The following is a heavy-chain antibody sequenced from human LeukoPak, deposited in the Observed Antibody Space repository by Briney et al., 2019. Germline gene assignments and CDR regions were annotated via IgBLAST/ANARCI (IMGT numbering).Heavy chain of an antibody. CDR3: ARNIGEYSSSPGAFDI. Sequence: ASVKVSCKASGGTFSSCAISWVRQAPGQGLEWMGGIIPIFGTANCAQKFQGRVTITTDESTSTAYMELSSLRSEDTAVYYCARNIGEYSSSPGAFDIWGQGTMVTVSS. D-gene: IGHD6-6*01. CDR2: IIPIFGTA. V-gene: IGHV1-69*05. CDR1: GGTFSSCA. J-gene: IGHJ3*02.